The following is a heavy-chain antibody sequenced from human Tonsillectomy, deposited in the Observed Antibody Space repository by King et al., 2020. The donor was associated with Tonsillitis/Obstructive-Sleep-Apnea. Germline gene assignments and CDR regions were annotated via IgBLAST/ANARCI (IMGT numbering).Heavy chain of an antibody. CDR3: ARKSSSSGGWFDP. J-gene: IGHJ5*02. V-gene: IGHV5-51*01. CDR2: IDPVDSDT. D-gene: IGHD6-6*01. CDR1: GYSFTSYW. Sequence: QLVQSGAEVKKPGESLKISCKGSGYSFTSYWIGWVRQRPWKVLEWMGIIDPVDSDTRYSPSFQGQVTISADKSISTAYLQWSSLKASDTAMYYCARKSSSSGGWFDPWGQGTLVTVSS.